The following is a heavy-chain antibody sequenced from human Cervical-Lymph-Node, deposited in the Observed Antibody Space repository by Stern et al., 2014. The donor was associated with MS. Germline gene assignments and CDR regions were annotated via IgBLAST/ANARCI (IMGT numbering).Heavy chain of an antibody. Sequence: QVQLVQSGTEVRKPASSVKVSCQASGGTFSSFPFSWVRQAPGQGSEWMGEIMPISGTSNYAKRFQGRVTITADESTNTAYMELSSLRSEDTAMYYCARRDYYDGSGYYYGDAFDIWGQGTMVTVSS. V-gene: IGHV1-69*01. CDR1: GGTFSSFP. CDR3: ARRDYYDGSGYYYGDAFDI. D-gene: IGHD3-22*01. J-gene: IGHJ3*02. CDR2: IMPISGTS.